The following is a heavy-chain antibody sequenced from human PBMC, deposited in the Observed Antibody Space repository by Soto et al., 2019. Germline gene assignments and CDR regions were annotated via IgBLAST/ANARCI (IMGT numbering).Heavy chain of an antibody. CDR2: IIPIFGTA. D-gene: IGHD5-12*01. J-gene: IGHJ6*02. CDR1: GGTFSSYA. CDR3: ASGGGYILDDYYYGMDV. V-gene: IGHV1-69*06. Sequence: SSVKVSCKASGGTFSSYAISRVRQAPGEGLEWMGGIIPIFGTANYAQKFQGRVTITADKSTSTAYMELSSLRSEDTAVYYCASGGGYILDDYYYGMDVWGQGTTVTVSS.